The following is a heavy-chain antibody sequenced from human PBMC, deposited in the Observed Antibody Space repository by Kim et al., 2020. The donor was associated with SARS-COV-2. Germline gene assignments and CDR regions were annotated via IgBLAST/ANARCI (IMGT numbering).Heavy chain of an antibody. CDR3: AGLSLISHYYYGMDV. CDR1: GGSISSSSYY. V-gene: IGHV4-39*01. J-gene: IGHJ6*02. CDR2: IYYSGST. Sequence: SETLSLTCTVSGGSISSSSYYWGWIRQPPGKGLEWIGSIYYSGSTYYNPSLKSRVTISVDTSKNQFSLKLSSVTAADTAVYYCAGLSLISHYYYGMDVWGQGTTVTVSS.